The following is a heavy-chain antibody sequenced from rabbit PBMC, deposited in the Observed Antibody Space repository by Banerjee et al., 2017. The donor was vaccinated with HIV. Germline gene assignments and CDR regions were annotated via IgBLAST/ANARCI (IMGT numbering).Heavy chain of an antibody. CDR1: GFSFSSSYW. Sequence: QEQLEESGGDLVKPEGSLTLTCTASGFSFSSSYWICWVRQAPGKGLEWIACIYAGSSGSGSTYYASWAKGRFTISKTSSTTVTLQMTSLTAADTATYFCAGNFDLWGQGTLVTVS. CDR2: IYAGSSGSGST. CDR3: AGNFDL. J-gene: IGHJ4*01. V-gene: IGHV1S45*01.